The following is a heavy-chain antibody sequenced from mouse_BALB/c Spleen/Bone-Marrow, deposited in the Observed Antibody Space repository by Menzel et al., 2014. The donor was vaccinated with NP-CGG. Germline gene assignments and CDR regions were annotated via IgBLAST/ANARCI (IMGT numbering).Heavy chain of an antibody. CDR2: IDPSDSYT. J-gene: IGHJ1*01. D-gene: IGHD2-4*01. Sequence: VQLQQSGAELVKPGASVKMSCKASGYTFTSYWMHWVEQRPGQGLEWIGVIDPSDSYTSYNQKFKGKATLTVDISSSTAYMQLSSLTSEDSAVYYCTRGDYDWYFDVWGAGTTVTGSS. V-gene: IGHV1S127*01. CDR3: TRGDYDWYFDV. CDR1: GYTFTSYW.